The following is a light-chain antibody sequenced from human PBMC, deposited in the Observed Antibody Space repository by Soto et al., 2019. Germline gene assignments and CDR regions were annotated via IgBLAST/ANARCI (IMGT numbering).Light chain of an antibody. CDR2: EVN. J-gene: IGLJ2*01. CDR3: SSYAGSKNFIL. CDR1: TSDVGGYNY. V-gene: IGLV2-8*01. Sequence: QSVLTQPPSASGSPGQSVTISCTGTTSDVGGYNYVSWYQLHPGKVPKLIISEVNKRPSGVPARFSGSKSGSTASLTVSGLQAEDEADYFCSSYAGSKNFILFGGGTKLTVL.